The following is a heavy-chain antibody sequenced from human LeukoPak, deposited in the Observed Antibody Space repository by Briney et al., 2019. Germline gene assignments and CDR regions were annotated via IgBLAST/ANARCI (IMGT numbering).Heavy chain of an antibody. CDR2: IIPIFGTA. Sequence: SVKVSCKASGYTFTSYGIAWVRQAPGQGLEWMGGIIPIFGTANYAQKFQGRVTITADESTSTAYMELSSLRSEDTAVYYCARAVKYGSGSYYFDYWGQGTLVTVSS. J-gene: IGHJ4*02. D-gene: IGHD3-10*01. CDR3: ARAVKYGSGSYYFDY. CDR1: GYTFTSYG. V-gene: IGHV1-69*13.